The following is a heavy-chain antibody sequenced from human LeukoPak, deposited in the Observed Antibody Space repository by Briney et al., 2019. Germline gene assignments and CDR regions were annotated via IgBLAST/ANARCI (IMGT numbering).Heavy chain of an antibody. Sequence: GGSLRLSCTTSGFTFSSYALSWVRQAPGKGLEWVSGIRVSGSTYYPDSVTGRFTISRDNSENTLYLQMSGLRAEDTAIYYCAKTGAGYYYMDVWGKGTTVIVSS. D-gene: IGHD7-27*01. CDR3: AKTGAGYYYMDV. CDR1: GFTFSSYA. V-gene: IGHV3-23*01. J-gene: IGHJ6*03. CDR2: IRVSGST.